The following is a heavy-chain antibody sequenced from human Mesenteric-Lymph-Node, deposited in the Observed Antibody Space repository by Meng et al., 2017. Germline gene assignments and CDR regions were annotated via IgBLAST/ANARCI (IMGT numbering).Heavy chain of an antibody. CDR3: ARGASLGYCSGGSCYSSGGDFDY. D-gene: IGHD2-15*01. J-gene: IGHJ4*02. CDR2: INHSGGT. CDR1: GGSFSGYY. V-gene: IGHV4-34*01. Sequence: SETLSLTCAVYGGSFSGYYWSWIRQPPGKGLEWIGEINHSGGTNYNPSLKSRVTISVDTSKNQFSLKLSSVTAADTAVYYCARGASLGYCSGGSCYSSGGDFDYWAQGPL.